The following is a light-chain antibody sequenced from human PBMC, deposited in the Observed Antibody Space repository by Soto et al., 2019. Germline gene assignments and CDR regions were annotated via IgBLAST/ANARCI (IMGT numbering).Light chain of an antibody. J-gene: IGLJ1*01. Sequence: QSVLTQPASVSGSPGQSITISCTGARTDVEGYDYVTWYQQHPGQAPKLMIYDVNNRPSGVSHRFSGSKSGDTASLTISGLQAEDDADYYCSSYTASAPFYIFGTGTKVTVL. V-gene: IGLV2-14*03. CDR2: DVN. CDR1: RTDVEGYDY. CDR3: SSYTASAPFYI.